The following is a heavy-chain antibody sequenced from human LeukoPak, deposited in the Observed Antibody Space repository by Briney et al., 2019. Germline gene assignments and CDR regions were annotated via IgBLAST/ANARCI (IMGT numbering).Heavy chain of an antibody. CDR3: ARLTFYDSSGYSINWFDP. CDR2: IYYSGST. Sequence: ETLSLTCTVSGGSISSSSYYWGWIRQPPGKGLEWIGSIYYSGSTYYNPSLKSRVTTSVDTSKNQFSLKLSSVTAADTAVYYCARLTFYDSSGYSINWFDPWGQGTLVTVSS. CDR1: GGSISSSSYY. D-gene: IGHD3-22*01. V-gene: IGHV4-39*01. J-gene: IGHJ5*02.